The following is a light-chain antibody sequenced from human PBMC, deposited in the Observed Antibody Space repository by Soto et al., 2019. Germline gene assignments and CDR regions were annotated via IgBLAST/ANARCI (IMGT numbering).Light chain of an antibody. Sequence: DIQMTQSPSTLSASVGDRVTITCRASQSISSWLAWYQQKPGKAPKLLIYDASSLESGVPSRFSGSGSGTEFTLTSSSLQPDDFATYYCQQSYSTPRPFGQGTKVDIK. CDR2: DAS. CDR3: QQSYSTPRP. V-gene: IGKV1-5*01. J-gene: IGKJ1*01. CDR1: QSISSW.